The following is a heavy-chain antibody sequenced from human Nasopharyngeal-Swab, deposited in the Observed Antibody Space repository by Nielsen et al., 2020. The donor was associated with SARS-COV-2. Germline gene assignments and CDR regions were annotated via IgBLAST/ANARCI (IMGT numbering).Heavy chain of an antibody. CDR2: IKQDGSEK. Sequence: GGSLRLSCAASGFTFSSYWMSWVRQAPGKGLEWVANIKQDGSEKYYVDSVKGRFTISRDNAKNSLYLQMNSLKAEDTAVYYCARLAKIGEQQLAYYYYYGMDVWGQGTTVTVSS. V-gene: IGHV3-7*01. J-gene: IGHJ6*02. D-gene: IGHD6-13*01. CDR3: ARLAKIGEQQLAYYYYYGMDV. CDR1: GFTFSSYW.